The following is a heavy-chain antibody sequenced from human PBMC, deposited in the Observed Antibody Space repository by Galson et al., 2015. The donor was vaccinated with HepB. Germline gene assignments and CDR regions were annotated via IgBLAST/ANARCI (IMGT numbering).Heavy chain of an antibody. J-gene: IGHJ2*01. V-gene: IGHV3-30-3*01. CDR1: GFSFNYFP. D-gene: IGHD4-17*01. CDR3: VRPRGAGAGDYQNWYFDL. CDR2: ISYTGSYT. Sequence: SLRLSCAASGFSFNYFPMHWVRQAPGKGLEWVAVISYTGSYTDYADLGRGRFTISRDNSKNALYLQMNSLRVEDTALYYCVRPRGAGAGDYQNWYFDLWGRGTLVTVSS.